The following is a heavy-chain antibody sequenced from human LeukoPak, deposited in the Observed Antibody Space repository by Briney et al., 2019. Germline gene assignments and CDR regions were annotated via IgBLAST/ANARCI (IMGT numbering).Heavy chain of an antibody. CDR3: AREPNDYGDAFDY. V-gene: IGHV3-48*03. J-gene: IGHJ4*02. Sequence: GGFLRLSRAGSGFTLSSFGMEWVRQASGKGPGWVSYISSSGSTIYYADSVKGRFTISRDNAKNSLYLQTNSLRAEDTALYYCAREPNDYGDAFDYWGQGTLVTVSS. CDR2: ISSSGSTI. D-gene: IGHD4-17*01. CDR1: GFTLSSFG.